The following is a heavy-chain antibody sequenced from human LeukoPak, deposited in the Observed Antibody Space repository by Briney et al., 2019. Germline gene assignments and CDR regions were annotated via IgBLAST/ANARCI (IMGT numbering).Heavy chain of an antibody. Sequence: GGSLRLSCAASGFTFSSYAMSWVRQAPGKGLEWVSAISGSGGSTYYADSVKGRFTIYRDNSKYTLYLQMNSLRAEDTAVYYCAKGLLGGFGEPGLDYWGQGTLVTVSS. CDR2: ISGSGGST. J-gene: IGHJ4*02. D-gene: IGHD3-10*01. CDR1: GFTFSSYA. CDR3: AKGLLGGFGEPGLDY. V-gene: IGHV3-23*01.